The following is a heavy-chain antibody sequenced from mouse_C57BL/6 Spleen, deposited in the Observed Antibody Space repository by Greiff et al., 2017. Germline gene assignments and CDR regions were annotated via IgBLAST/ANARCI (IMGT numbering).Heavy chain of an antibody. CDR1: GFSLTSYA. Sequence: VQLVESGPGLVAPSQSLSITCTVSGFSLTSYAISWVRQPPGKGLEWLGVIWTGGGTNYNSALKSRLSISKDNSKSQVFLKMNSLQTDDTARYYCARKYIYYDYDAGDYYAMDYWGQGTSVTVSS. D-gene: IGHD2-4*01. CDR3: ARKYIYYDYDAGDYYAMDY. J-gene: IGHJ4*01. CDR2: IWTGGGT. V-gene: IGHV2-9-1*01.